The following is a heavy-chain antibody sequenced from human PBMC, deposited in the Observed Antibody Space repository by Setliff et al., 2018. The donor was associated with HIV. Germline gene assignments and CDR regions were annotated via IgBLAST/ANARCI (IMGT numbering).Heavy chain of an antibody. CDR2: IYKSGSA. Sequence: ASETLSLTCAVYGGSFSGYYWTWIRQPPGKGLEWIGHIYKSGSANYNPSLKSRVTMSVDKSKNQFSLKLTSVTAADTAIYYCARVPTSSWYVTTQRTKEYFHQWGQGTLVTVSS. CDR3: ARVPTSSWYVTTQRTKEYFHQ. V-gene: IGHV4-34*01. D-gene: IGHD6-13*01. CDR1: GGSFSGYY. J-gene: IGHJ1*01.